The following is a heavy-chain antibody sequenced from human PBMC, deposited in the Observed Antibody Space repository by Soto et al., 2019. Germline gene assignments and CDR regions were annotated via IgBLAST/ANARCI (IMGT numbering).Heavy chain of an antibody. Sequence: EVQLVESGGGLVQPGGSLRLSCAASGFTFSSYCMSWVRQAPGKGLEWVANIKQDGSEKYYVDSVKGRFTISRDNAKNSLYLQMNSLRAEDTAVYYCARGAGPDGMDVWGQVTTVTVSS. V-gene: IGHV3-7*01. J-gene: IGHJ6*02. D-gene: IGHD6-13*01. CDR1: GFTFSSYC. CDR3: ARGAGPDGMDV. CDR2: IKQDGSEK.